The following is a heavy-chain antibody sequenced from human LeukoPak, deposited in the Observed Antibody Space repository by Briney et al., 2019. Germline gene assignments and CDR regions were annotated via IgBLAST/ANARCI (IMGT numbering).Heavy chain of an antibody. D-gene: IGHD3-22*01. Sequence: SETLSLTCTVSGGSFSSYYWSWIRQPPGKGLEWSGYIYYSGSTNYNSSLKSRVTISVDTSKHQFSLTLSSVTAADTAVYYCARGSHDSSGYYGVARGAFDIWGQGTMVTVSS. CDR1: GGSFSSYY. J-gene: IGHJ3*02. V-gene: IGHV4-59*01. CDR2: IYYSGST. CDR3: ARGSHDSSGYYGVARGAFDI.